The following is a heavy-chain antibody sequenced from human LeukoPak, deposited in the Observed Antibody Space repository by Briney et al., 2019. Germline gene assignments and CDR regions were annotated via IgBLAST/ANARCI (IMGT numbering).Heavy chain of an antibody. CDR1: GFTFSTSW. Sequence: GGSLRLSCAASGFTFSTSWMSWVRQAPGKGLEWVAKIKQDGSDKYYVDSVKGRFAISRDNAKNSLYLQMNSLRAEDTAVYYCASAVTRDRYYYYGMDVWGQGTTVTVSS. D-gene: IGHD4-4*01. V-gene: IGHV3-7*03. CDR3: ASAVTRDRYYYYGMDV. J-gene: IGHJ6*02. CDR2: IKQDGSDK.